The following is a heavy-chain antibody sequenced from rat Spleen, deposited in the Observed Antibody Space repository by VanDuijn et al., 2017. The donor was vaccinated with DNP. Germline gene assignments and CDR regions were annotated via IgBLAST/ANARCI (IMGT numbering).Heavy chain of an antibody. J-gene: IGHJ3*01. V-gene: IGHV5-31*01. CDR3: ATSPGPNWFAY. Sequence: EVQLVESGGDLVQPGRSLKLSCVASGFTFSNYWMYWIRQAPGKGLEWVASISYDGSSAYYRDSVKGRFTISRDNANGTLYLQMDSLRSEDTATYYCATSPGPNWFAYWGQGTLVTVSS. CDR1: GFTFSNYW. CDR2: ISYDGSSA. D-gene: IGHD1-4*01.